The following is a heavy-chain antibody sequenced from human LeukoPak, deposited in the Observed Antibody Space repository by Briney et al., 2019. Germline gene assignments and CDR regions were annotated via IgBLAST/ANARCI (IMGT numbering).Heavy chain of an antibody. J-gene: IGHJ6*03. Sequence: PGGSLRLSCAASGFTFSSYAMHWVRQAPGKGLEWVAVISYDGSNKYYADSVKGRFTISRDNPKNTLYLQMNSLRAEDTAVYYCAKDGVWIGEKKANMDIWGKGTTV. CDR2: ISYDGSNK. V-gene: IGHV3-30*04. CDR1: GFTFSSYA. D-gene: IGHD3-10*01. CDR3: AKDGVWIGEKKANMDI.